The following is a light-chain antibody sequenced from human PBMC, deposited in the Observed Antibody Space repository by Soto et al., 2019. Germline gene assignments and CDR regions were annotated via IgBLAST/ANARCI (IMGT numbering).Light chain of an antibody. Sequence: QSVLTQPLSVSGSPGQSVTISRTGTSSDVGGYNYVSWYQQHPGKAPKGMIYDVSERPSGVPDRFSGSKSGNTASLTISGLQAQDEADYYCCSNAGSYEVFGGGTKLTVL. J-gene: IGLJ2*01. CDR3: CSNAGSYEV. V-gene: IGLV2-11*01. CDR1: SSDVGGYNY. CDR2: DVS.